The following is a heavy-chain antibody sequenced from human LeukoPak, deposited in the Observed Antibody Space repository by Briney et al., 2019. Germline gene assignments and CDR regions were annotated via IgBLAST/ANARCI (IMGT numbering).Heavy chain of an antibody. D-gene: IGHD4-17*01. CDR1: GFTVSSNY. Sequence: GGSLRLSCAASGFTVSSNYMSWVRQVPGKGLEWVSVIYSGGSTYYADSVKGRFTISRDNSKNTLYLQMNSLRAEDTAVYYCARDPTVTTEAYFDYWGQGTLVTVSS. CDR2: IYSGGST. J-gene: IGHJ4*02. CDR3: ARDPTVTTEAYFDY. V-gene: IGHV3-66*02.